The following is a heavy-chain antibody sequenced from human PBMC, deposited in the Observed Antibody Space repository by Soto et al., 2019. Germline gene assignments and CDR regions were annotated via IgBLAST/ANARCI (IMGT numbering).Heavy chain of an antibody. CDR1: GGSISSYY. J-gene: IGHJ5*02. V-gene: IGHV4-59*01. CDR3: ARPHGGSSGWDNWFAP. Sequence: QVQLQESGPGLVKPSETLSLTCTVSGGSISSYYWSWIRQPPGKGLEWIGYIYYSGSTNYNPSLKSRVTISVDTSKNPSSLKLSSVTAADTAVYYCARPHGGSSGWDNWFAPWGQGTLVTVSS. D-gene: IGHD6-25*01. CDR2: IYYSGST.